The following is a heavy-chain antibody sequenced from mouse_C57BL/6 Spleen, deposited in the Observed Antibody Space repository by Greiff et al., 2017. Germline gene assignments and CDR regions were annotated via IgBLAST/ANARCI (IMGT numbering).Heavy chain of an antibody. D-gene: IGHD2-3*01. Sequence: QVQLQQPGAELVKPGASVKLSCKASGYTFTSYWMHWVKQRPGQGLEWIGMIHPNSGSTNYNEKFKSKATLTVDKSSSTAYMQLSSLTSEDSAVYYCARPFDGYSFAYWGQGTLVTVSA. CDR3: ARPFDGYSFAY. V-gene: IGHV1-64*01. CDR2: IHPNSGST. CDR1: GYTFTSYW. J-gene: IGHJ3*01.